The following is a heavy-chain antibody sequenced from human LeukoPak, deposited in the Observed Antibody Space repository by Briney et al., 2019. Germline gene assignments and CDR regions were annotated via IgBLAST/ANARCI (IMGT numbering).Heavy chain of an antibody. J-gene: IGHJ4*02. D-gene: IGHD2-15*01. Sequence: GASVKVSCKASGYTFTGYYMHWVRQAPGQGLEWMGWINPNSGGTNYAQKFQGRVTMTRDTSISTAYMELSRLRSDDTAVYYCARGVGYCSGGSCPAGYFDYWGQGTLVTVSS. CDR2: INPNSGGT. CDR1: GYTFTGYY. CDR3: ARGVGYCSGGSCPAGYFDY. V-gene: IGHV1-2*02.